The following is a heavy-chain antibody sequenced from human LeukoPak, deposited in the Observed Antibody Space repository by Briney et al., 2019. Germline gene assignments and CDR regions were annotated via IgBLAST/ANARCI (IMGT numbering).Heavy chain of an antibody. V-gene: IGHV4-38-2*01. D-gene: IGHD3-10*01. Sequence: SETLSLTCAVSGYSISSGYYWGWIRQPPGKGLEWIGSIYHSGSTYYNPSLKSRLTISVDTSKNQFSLKLSFLAAADTAVYYCARVYYGSGSSDYWGQGTLVTVSS. J-gene: IGHJ4*02. CDR1: GYSISSGYY. CDR2: IYHSGST. CDR3: ARVYYGSGSSDY.